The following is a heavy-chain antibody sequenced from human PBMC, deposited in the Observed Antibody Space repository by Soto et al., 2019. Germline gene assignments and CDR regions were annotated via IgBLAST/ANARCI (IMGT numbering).Heavy chain of an antibody. J-gene: IGHJ4*02. CDR3: ARANYYDNSGLDY. Sequence: SETLSLTCTVSGASISSGAYYWSWIRQHPGKGLEWIGYIYYGGSTYYNPSLGSRFIISVDPSNRQFSLKLTSVTAADTAVYYCARANYYDNSGLDYWGQGTLVTVSS. CDR1: GASISSGAYY. CDR2: IYYGGST. D-gene: IGHD3-22*01. V-gene: IGHV4-31*03.